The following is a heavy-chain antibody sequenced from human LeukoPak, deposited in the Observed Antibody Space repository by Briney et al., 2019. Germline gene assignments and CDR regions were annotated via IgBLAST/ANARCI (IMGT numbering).Heavy chain of an antibody. J-gene: IGHJ3*02. CDR2: IRYDGSNK. V-gene: IGHV3-30*02. CDR1: GFTFSSYG. CDR3: AKDETYYDFWSGFGPKGAFDI. Sequence: GGSLRLSCAASGFTFSSYGMHWVRQAPGKGLEWVAFIRYDGSNKYYADSVKGRFTISRDNSKNTLYLQMNSLRAEDTAVYYCAKDETYYDFWSGFGPKGAFDIWGQGTMVTVSS. D-gene: IGHD3-3*01.